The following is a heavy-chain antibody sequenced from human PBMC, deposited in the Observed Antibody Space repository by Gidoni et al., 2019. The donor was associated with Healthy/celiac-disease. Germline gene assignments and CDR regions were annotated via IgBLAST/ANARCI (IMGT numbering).Heavy chain of an antibody. CDR3: AKVLDIVVVPAAIRDYYYGMDV. D-gene: IGHD2-2*03. Sequence: EVQLLVSGGGLVQPGGSLRLSCAASGFTFSSHAMTWVRQAPGKGLEWVSAISGSSGSTYYADSVKGRFTISRDNSKNTLYLQMNSLRAEDTAVYYCAKVLDIVVVPAAIRDYYYGMDVWGQGTTVTVSS. J-gene: IGHJ6*02. CDR1: GFTFSSHA. V-gene: IGHV3-23*01. CDR2: ISGSSGST.